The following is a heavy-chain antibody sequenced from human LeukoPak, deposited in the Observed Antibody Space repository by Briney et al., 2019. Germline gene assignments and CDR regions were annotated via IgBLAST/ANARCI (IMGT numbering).Heavy chain of an antibody. CDR1: GGSISSYY. J-gene: IGHJ4*02. D-gene: IGHD4-17*01. CDR3: AREPPTVFANYFDY. CDR2: IYTSGST. V-gene: IGHV4-4*07. Sequence: SETLSLTCTVSGGSISSYYWSWIRQPAGKGLEWIGRIYTSGSTNYNPSLKSRVTMSVDTSKNQFSLKLSSVTAADTAVYYCAREPPTVFANYFDYWGQGTLVTVSS.